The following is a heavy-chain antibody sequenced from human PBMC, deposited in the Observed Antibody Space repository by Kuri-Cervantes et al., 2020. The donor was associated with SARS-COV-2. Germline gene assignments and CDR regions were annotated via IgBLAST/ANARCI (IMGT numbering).Heavy chain of an antibody. Sequence: AETLSLTVTVSGYSMSSVYYGGWVRQPPGKGLEWVWSIYYSGSTFYSTSLMSRVTISVDTTKTQFSLKLSSVTAADTAVYYCARRWFDFWSGYYIFDNWGQGTLVTVSS. D-gene: IGHD3-3*01. CDR1: GYSMSSVYY. V-gene: IGHV4-38-2*02. CDR2: IYYSGST. CDR3: ARRWFDFWSGYYIFDN. J-gene: IGHJ4*02.